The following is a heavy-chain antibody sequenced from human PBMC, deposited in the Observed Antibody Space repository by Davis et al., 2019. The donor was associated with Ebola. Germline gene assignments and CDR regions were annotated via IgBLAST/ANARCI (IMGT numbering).Heavy chain of an antibody. J-gene: IGHJ6*02. CDR2: ISSSGSTI. CDR3: ARDRGGDWYYYYGMDV. Sequence: GGSLRLSCAASGFTFSDYYMSWIRQAPGKGLEWVSYISSSGSTIYYADSVKGRFTISRDNSKNTLYLRMNSLRAEDTAVYYCARDRGGDWYYYYGMDVWGQGTTVTVSS. V-gene: IGHV3-11*04. D-gene: IGHD3/OR15-3a*01. CDR1: GFTFSDYY.